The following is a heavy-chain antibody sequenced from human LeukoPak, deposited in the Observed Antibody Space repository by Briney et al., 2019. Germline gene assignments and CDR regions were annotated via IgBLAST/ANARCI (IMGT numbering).Heavy chain of an antibody. V-gene: IGHV5-51*01. CDR2: IYPGDSDT. J-gene: IGHJ6*03. CDR3: ARVGPYYYMDV. Sequence: GESLKISCKGSGYSFTSYWIAWVRQMPRKGLECMGIIYPGDSDTRYSPTFRGQVTISADKSISTAYLQWSSLKASDTAMYYCARVGPYYYMDVWSKGTTVTVSS. CDR1: GYSFTSYW.